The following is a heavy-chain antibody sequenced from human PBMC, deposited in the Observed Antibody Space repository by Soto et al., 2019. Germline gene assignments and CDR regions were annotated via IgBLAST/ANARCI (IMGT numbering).Heavy chain of an antibody. CDR3: ARHYSSGSRNWFDP. CDR1: GGSINSSSYF. J-gene: IGHJ5*02. Sequence: SETLSLTCSVSGGSINSSSYFWGWVRQPPGKGLEWIGSIYYSGSTYYNPSLRSRVTISVDTSKNQFSLKLSSVTAADTAVFYCARHYSSGSRNWFDPWGHGTLVPVS. V-gene: IGHV4-39*01. CDR2: IYYSGST. D-gene: IGHD6-19*01.